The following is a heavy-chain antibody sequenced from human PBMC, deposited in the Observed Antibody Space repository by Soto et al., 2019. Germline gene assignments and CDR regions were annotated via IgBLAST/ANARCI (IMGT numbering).Heavy chain of an antibody. CDR1: GGSISSSSYY. J-gene: IGHJ4*02. CDR2: IYYSGST. CDR3: ASSAVMTTVTPSGYLDY. Sequence: SETLSLTCTVPGGSISSSSYYWGWIRQPPGKGLEWIGSIYYSGSTYYNPSLKSRVTISVDTSKNQFSLKLSSVTAADTAVYYCASSAVMTTVTPSGYLDYWGQGTLVTVSS. D-gene: IGHD4-4*01. V-gene: IGHV4-39*01.